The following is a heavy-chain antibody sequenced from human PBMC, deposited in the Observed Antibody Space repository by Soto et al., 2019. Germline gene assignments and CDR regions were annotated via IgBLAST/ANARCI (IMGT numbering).Heavy chain of an antibody. J-gene: IGHJ6*03. D-gene: IGHD2-2*01. CDR2: ISWNSGSI. V-gene: IGHV3-9*01. CDR1: GFTFDDYA. Sequence: GGSLRLCCAASGFTFDDYAMPWVRQAPGKGLEWVSGISWNSGSIGYADSVKGRFTISRDNAKNSLYLQMNSLRGEDTALYYCAQAISARYQLLWSSQPTLRPYYSYYIDFWGKGTTGTFSS. CDR3: AQAISARYQLLWSSQPTLRPYYSYYIDF.